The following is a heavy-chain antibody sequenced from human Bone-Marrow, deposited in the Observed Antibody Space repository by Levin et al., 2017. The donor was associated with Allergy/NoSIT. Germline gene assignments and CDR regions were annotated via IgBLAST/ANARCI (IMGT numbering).Heavy chain of an antibody. Sequence: LSLTCAASGFTFSSYWMYWVRQAPGKGLVWVARINSDGYNTHYADSVKGRFTISRDNAKNTLFLQMNSLRAEDTAVYYCIRVWPTFDHWGQGTRVTVSS. J-gene: IGHJ4*02. D-gene: IGHD6-13*01. V-gene: IGHV3-74*01. CDR1: GFTFSSYW. CDR2: INSDGYNT. CDR3: IRVWPTFDH.